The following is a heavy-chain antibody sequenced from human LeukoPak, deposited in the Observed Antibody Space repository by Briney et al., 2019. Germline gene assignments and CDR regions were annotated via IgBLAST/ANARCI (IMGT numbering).Heavy chain of an antibody. V-gene: IGHV3-33*06. J-gene: IGHJ4*02. Sequence: GGSLRLSCTASGFTFSSYGMHWVRQAPGKGLEWVAVIWYDGSNKYYADSVKGRFTISRDNSKNTLYLQMNSLRAEDTAVYYCAKDGTDWQHYFDYWGQGTLVTVSS. CDR1: GFTFSSYG. D-gene: IGHD3-9*01. CDR2: IWYDGSNK. CDR3: AKDGTDWQHYFDY.